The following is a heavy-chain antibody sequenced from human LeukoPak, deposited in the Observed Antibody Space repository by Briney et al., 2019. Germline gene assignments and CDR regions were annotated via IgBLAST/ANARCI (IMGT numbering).Heavy chain of an antibody. Sequence: AGGSLRLSCAAPGFTFSSYSMNWVRQAPGKGLEWVSSISSSSSYIYYADSVKGRFTISRDNAKNSLYLQMNSLRAEDTAVYYCGRDLPTVTSIDYWGQGTLVTVSS. CDR1: GFTFSSYS. D-gene: IGHD4-17*01. V-gene: IGHV3-21*01. J-gene: IGHJ4*02. CDR3: GRDLPTVTSIDY. CDR2: ISSSSSYI.